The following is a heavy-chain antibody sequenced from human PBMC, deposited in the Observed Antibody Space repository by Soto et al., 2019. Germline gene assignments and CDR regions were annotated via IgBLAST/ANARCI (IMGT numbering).Heavy chain of an antibody. CDR2: IYSSGST. J-gene: IGHJ4*02. V-gene: IGHV3-53*01. D-gene: IGHD5-18*01. Sequence: PGGSLRLSCAASGFTGSNNYMTWVRQAPGKGLEWVSFIYSSGSTYYADSVKGRFTISRDNFKNTLYLQMNSLRAEDTAVYYCARGYSYTQPVFDYWGLGTLVTVSS. CDR3: ARGYSYTQPVFDY. CDR1: GFTGSNNY.